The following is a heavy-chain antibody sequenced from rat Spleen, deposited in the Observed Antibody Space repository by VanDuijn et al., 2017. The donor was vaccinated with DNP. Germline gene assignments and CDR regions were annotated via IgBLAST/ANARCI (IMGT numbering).Heavy chain of an antibody. D-gene: IGHD1-6*01. CDR2: ISPSGSRT. J-gene: IGHJ2*01. CDR1: GFTFSDYY. CDR3: TRGVYYGSSWAFDY. Sequence: EVQLVESGGGLVQPGWSLKLSCAASGFTFSDYYMAWVRQAPTKGLELVAAISPSGSRTYYPDSVKGRFTVSRDDAKSSLYLQMNSLKSEDTATYYCTRGVYYGSSWAFDYWGHGVMVTVSS. V-gene: IGHV5-20*01.